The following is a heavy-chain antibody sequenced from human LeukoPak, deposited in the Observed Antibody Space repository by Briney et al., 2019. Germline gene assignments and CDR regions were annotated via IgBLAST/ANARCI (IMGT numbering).Heavy chain of an antibody. CDR2: IRSKAYGGTT. V-gene: IGHV3-49*04. CDR3: TREGDDYGDYGTIDY. CDR1: GFTFDDYA. J-gene: IGHJ4*02. D-gene: IGHD4-17*01. Sequence: SLRLSCAASGFTFDDYAMSWVRQAPGKGLEWVGFIRSKAYGGTTEYAASVKGRFTISRDDSKSIAYLQMNSLKTEDTAVYYCTREGDDYGDYGTIDYWGQGTLVTVSS.